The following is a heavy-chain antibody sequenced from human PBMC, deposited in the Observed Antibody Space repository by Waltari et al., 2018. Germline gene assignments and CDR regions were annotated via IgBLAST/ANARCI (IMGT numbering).Heavy chain of an antibody. CDR1: GYSFTSYW. V-gene: IGHV5-51*01. CDR2: IYPGDSDT. CDR3: ARHALGGSSPGYYYYYMDV. Sequence: EVQLVQSGAEVKKPGESLKISCKGSGYSFTSYWIGWVRQMPGKGLEWMGIIYPGDSDTSYSPSFQGQVTISADKSISTAYLQWSSLKASDTAMYYCARHALGGSSPGYYYYYMDVWGKGTTVTVSS. J-gene: IGHJ6*03. D-gene: IGHD6-6*01.